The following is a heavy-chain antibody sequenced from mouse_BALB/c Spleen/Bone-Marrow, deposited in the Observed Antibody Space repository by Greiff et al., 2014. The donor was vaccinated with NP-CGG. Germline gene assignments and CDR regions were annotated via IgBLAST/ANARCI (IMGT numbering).Heavy chain of an antibody. CDR3: ASQTGTWFAY. V-gene: IGHV5-6*01. D-gene: IGHD4-1*01. CDR1: GFTFSTYG. CDR2: ISSGGDYT. J-gene: IGHJ3*01. Sequence: DVQLVESGGDLVKSGGSLKLSCAASGFTFSTYGMSWVRQTPDKRLEWVATISSGGDYTYYPDSVKGRFTISRDNAKNTLYLQXXXXKSEDTAMYYCASQTGTWFAYWGQGTLATVSA.